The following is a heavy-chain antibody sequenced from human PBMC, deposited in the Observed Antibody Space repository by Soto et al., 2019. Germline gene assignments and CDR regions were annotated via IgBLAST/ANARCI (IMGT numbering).Heavy chain of an antibody. D-gene: IGHD6-13*01. V-gene: IGHV1-69*10. CDR1: GGTFSSYA. Sequence: ASVKVSCKASGGTFSSYAISWVRQAPGQGLEWMGGIIPILGIANYAQKFQGRVTITADKSTSTAYMELSSLISEDTAVYYCARGYSSSWYYDYYYGMDVWGQGTTVTVSS. CDR2: IIPILGIA. J-gene: IGHJ6*02. CDR3: ARGYSSSWYYDYYYGMDV.